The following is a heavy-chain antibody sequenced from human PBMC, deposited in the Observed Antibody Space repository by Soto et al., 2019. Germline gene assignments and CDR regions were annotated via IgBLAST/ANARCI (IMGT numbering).Heavy chain of an antibody. V-gene: IGHV3-30-3*01. CDR1: GFTFSRYA. CDR2: VSFDGSNE. CDR3: ARPRMTTTTRYHGMDV. J-gene: IGHJ6*02. Sequence: QVQLVESRGGVVQPGGSLRLSCSASGFTFSRYAMHWVRQAPGEGLDWVAVVSFDGSNEYYAESVRGRFTISRDTSKNTLYLQMNSLRPEDTAVYFCARPRMTTTTRYHGMDVWGRGTTVTVSS. D-gene: IGHD4-17*01.